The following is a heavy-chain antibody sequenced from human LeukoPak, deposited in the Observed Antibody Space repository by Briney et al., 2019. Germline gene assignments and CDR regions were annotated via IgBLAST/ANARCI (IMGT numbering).Heavy chain of an antibody. D-gene: IGHD6-13*01. J-gene: IGHJ4*02. CDR3: ARLSGTLYSTLFDY. Sequence: PSETLSLTCTVSGGSIHSVTNYWGWIRQPPGKGLEWIGSIYYSGSTYYNPSLKSRVTISVDASKNQFSLKLSSVTAADTAVYYCARLSGTLYSTLFDYWGQGTLVTVSS. V-gene: IGHV4-39*01. CDR2: IYYSGST. CDR1: GGSIHSVTNY.